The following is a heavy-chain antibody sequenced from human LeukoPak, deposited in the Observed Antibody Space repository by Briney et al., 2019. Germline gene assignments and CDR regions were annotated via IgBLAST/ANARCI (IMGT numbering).Heavy chain of an antibody. CDR3: EMRSRDITDDAFDI. J-gene: IGHJ3*02. CDR1: GFTFNNYN. Sequence: GGSLRLSCAASGFTFNNYNMNWVRQAPGKALEWVSSITSSGTYIFYADSVKGRFTISRDNAKNSLYLQMNSLGPEDTAVYYCEMRSRDITDDAFDIWGQGTMVTVSS. CDR2: ITSSGTYI. D-gene: IGHD1-14*01. V-gene: IGHV3-21*04.